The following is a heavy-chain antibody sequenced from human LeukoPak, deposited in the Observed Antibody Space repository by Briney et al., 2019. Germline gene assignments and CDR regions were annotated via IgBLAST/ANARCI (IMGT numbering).Heavy chain of an antibody. V-gene: IGHV5-51*01. Sequence: GESLKICCKGSGSCFTSDLICWLRPMPGKGLGWVGIIYPGDSDTRYSPSLQGEVTISADKSISTAYLQWSSLKASDTAMYYCARRGALNDYGDYGFFDYWGQGTLVTVSS. CDR2: IYPGDSDT. CDR1: GSCFTSDL. J-gene: IGHJ4*02. CDR3: ARRGALNDYGDYGFFDY. D-gene: IGHD4-17*01.